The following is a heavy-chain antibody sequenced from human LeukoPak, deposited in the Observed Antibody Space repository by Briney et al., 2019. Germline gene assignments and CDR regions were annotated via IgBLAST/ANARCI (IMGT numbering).Heavy chain of an antibody. V-gene: IGHV1-69*04. CDR2: IIPILGIA. Sequence: ASVKVSCKASGGTFSSYAISWVRQAPGQGLEWMGRIIPILGIANYAQKFQGRVTITADKSTSTAYMELSSLRSEDTAVYYWARDSIIFDYWGQGTLVTVSS. J-gene: IGHJ4*02. CDR3: ARDSIIFDY. CDR1: GGTFSSYA.